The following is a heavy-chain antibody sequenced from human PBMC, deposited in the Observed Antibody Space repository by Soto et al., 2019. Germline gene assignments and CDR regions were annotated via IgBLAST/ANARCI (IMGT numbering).Heavy chain of an antibody. D-gene: IGHD3-3*01. CDR2: ISYDGSNK. J-gene: IGHJ4*02. V-gene: IGHV3-30*18. CDR3: AKEENYDFWSPYFDY. CDR1: GFTFSSYG. Sequence: GGSLRLSCAASGFTFSSYGMHWVRQAPGKGLEWVAFISYDGSNKYYADSVKGRFTISRDNSKNTLYLQMNSLRAEDMVVYYCAKEENYDFWSPYFDYWGQGTLVTVSS.